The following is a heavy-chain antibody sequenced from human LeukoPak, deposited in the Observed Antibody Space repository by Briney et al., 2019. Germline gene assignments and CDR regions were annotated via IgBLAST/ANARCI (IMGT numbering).Heavy chain of an antibody. CDR1: GFTFDDYT. V-gene: IGHV3-43*01. D-gene: IGHD5-18*01. Sequence: GGSLRLSCAASGFTFDDYTMHWVRQAPGKGLEWVSLISWDGGSTYYADSVKGRFTISRDNSKNSLYLQMNSLRTEDTALYYCAKDSPKHLIQLWPKKDYYYYYMDVWGKGTTVTVSS. CDR2: ISWDGGST. J-gene: IGHJ6*03. CDR3: AKDSPKHLIQLWPKKDYYYYYMDV.